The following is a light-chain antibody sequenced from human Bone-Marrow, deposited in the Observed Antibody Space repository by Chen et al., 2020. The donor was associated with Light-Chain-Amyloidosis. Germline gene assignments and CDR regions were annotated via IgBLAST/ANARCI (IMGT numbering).Light chain of an antibody. CDR3: QSADSSGTYEVI. Sequence: SYELTPPPPVSVSPGQTARITCSGDDLPTKYAYWYQQKPGQAPVLVIHRDTERPSGISARFSGSSSGTTATLTISGVQAEDEADYHCQSADSSGTYEVIFGGGTKLTVL. CDR2: RDT. V-gene: IGLV3-25*03. CDR1: DLPTKY. J-gene: IGLJ2*01.